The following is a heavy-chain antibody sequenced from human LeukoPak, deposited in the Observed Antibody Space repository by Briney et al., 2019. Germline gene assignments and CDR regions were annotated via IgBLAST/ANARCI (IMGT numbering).Heavy chain of an antibody. CDR1: GGSISSGGYY. V-gene: IGHV4-61*08. CDR2: IYYSGST. D-gene: IGHD6-13*01. J-gene: IGHJ6*02. Sequence: SETLSLTCTVSGGSISSGGYYWTWIRQPPGKGLEWIGYIYYSGSTNYNPSLKSRVTISVDTSKNQFSLKLSSVTAADTAVYYCARGSLGYSNPRDYYYGMDVWGQGTTVTVSS. CDR3: ARGSLGYSNPRDYYYGMDV.